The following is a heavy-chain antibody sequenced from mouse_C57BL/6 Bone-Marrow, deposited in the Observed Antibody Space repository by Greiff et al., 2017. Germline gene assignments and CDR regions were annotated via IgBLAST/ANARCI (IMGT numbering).Heavy chain of an antibody. Sequence: VKLQESGAELARPGASVKLSCKASGYTFTSYGISWVKQSTGQGLEWIGEIYPRSGKTYYNEKFKGKATLTADKSSSTAYMELRSLTSEDSAVYFCARRAGTSDAMDYWGQGTSVTVSS. CDR1: GYTFTSYG. CDR3: ARRAGTSDAMDY. J-gene: IGHJ4*01. CDR2: IYPRSGKT. D-gene: IGHD3-3*01. V-gene: IGHV1-81*01.